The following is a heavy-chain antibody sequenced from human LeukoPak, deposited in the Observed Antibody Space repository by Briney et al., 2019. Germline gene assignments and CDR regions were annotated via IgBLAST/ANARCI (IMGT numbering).Heavy chain of an antibody. CDR2: IIPIIDTA. Sequence: LVTVPCKSSGGTFSSYAISWVRQARGQGLEWMGGIIPIIDTANYAQKFQGRATITTDETRSTAYMELRSLRSEDTAVYYCAIHPPPHSAGVRNALDIWGQGTMVTVSS. J-gene: IGHJ3*02. CDR1: GGTFSSYA. CDR3: AIHPPPHSAGVRNALDI. V-gene: IGHV1-69*05. D-gene: IGHD6-13*01.